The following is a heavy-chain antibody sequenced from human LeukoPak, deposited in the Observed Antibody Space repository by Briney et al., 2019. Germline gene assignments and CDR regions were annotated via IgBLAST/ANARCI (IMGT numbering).Heavy chain of an antibody. CDR3: AKTTYCGGDCYSWYFDY. J-gene: IGHJ4*02. CDR1: GFTFSSYD. CDR2: ISGTGGNT. D-gene: IGHD2-21*02. V-gene: IGHV3-23*01. Sequence: GGSLRLSCAASGFTFSSYDMTWVRQAPGKGLEWVSAISGTGGNTYYADSVKGRFTISRDNSKNTLYLQMNSLRAEDTAVYHCAKTTYCGGDCYSWYFDYWGQGTLVTVSS.